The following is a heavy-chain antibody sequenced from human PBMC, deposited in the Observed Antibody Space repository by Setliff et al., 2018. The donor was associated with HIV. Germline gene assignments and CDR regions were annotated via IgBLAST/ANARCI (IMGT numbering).Heavy chain of an antibody. CDR2: IYYSGST. J-gene: IGHJ4*02. D-gene: IGHD6-19*01. Sequence: PSETLSLTCTVSGGSISSSSYYWDWIRRPPGKGLEWIGSIYYSGSTYYNPSLKSRVTISVDTSKNQFSLKLSSVTAADTAVYYCARRYSSGWYFDYWGQGTLVTVSS. CDR3: ARRYSSGWYFDY. V-gene: IGHV4-39*01. CDR1: GGSISSSSYY.